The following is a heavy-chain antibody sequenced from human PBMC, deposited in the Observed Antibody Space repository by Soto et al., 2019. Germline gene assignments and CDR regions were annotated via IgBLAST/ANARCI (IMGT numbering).Heavy chain of an antibody. V-gene: IGHV3-30-3*01. D-gene: IGHD3-3*01. CDR2: ISYDGSNK. J-gene: IGHJ5*02. CDR3: ARETGRRIFGFDP. Sequence: PGGSLRLSCAASGFTFSSYAMHWVRQAPGKGLEWVAVISYDGSNKYYADSVKGRFTISRDNSKNTLYLQMNSLRAEDTAVYYCARETGRRIFGFDPWGQGTLVTVSS. CDR1: GFTFSSYA.